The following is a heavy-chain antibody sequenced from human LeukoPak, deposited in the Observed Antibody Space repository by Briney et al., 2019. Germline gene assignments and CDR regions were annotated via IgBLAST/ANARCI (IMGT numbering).Heavy chain of an antibody. CDR2: ISSSSSYI. Sequence: GASLRLSCAASRFTFSTYTMNWVRQDPGKELEWVSCISSSSSYIYYADSVKGRFTISRDNATKSLELQMNTLRAEDRAVYYCARDRTTVNSFDYWGQGTLVTVSS. V-gene: IGHV3-21*01. CDR1: RFTFSTYT. D-gene: IGHD4-17*01. CDR3: ARDRTTVNSFDY. J-gene: IGHJ4*02.